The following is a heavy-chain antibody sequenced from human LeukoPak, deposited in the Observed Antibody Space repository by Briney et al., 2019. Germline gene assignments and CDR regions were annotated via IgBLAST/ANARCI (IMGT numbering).Heavy chain of an antibody. CDR3: GRDPNGDYVGAFDF. CDR1: GFTFSSYA. Sequence: GGSLRLSCAASGFTFSSYAMTWVRQAPGKGLEWVSSIRGSGDGTSYGDSVKGRFTMSRDNSKNTLSLQMNSLRAEDTAMYYCGRDPNGDYVGAFDFWGLGTLVSVSS. D-gene: IGHD4-17*01. J-gene: IGHJ3*01. CDR2: IRGSGDGT. V-gene: IGHV3-23*01.